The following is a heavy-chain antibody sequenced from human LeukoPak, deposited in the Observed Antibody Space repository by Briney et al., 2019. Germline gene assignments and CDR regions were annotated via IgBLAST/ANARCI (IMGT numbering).Heavy chain of an antibody. CDR2: ITSGGAYT. J-gene: IGHJ4*02. D-gene: IGHD3-16*01. CDR1: GFSISDYY. CDR3: TRQRRGTYYAFDS. V-gene: IGHV3-11*03. Sequence: GGSLRLSCDASGFSISDYYMSWIRQSPGKGLEWISYITSGGAYTNYADSVKGRFTISRDKAKNSVALQLNSLRAEDTAVYYCTRQRRGTYYAFDSWGQGALVTVSS.